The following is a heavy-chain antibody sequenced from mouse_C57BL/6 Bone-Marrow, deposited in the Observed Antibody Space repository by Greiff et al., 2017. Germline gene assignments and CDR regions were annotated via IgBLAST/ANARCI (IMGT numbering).Heavy chain of an antibody. Sequence: QVQLQQSGPGLVAPSQSLSITCTVSGFSLTSYAISWVRQPPGQGLEWLGVIWTGGGTNYNSALKSRLSISKDNSKSQVFLKMNRLHTDDTARYYGATYSNYPAWFAYWGQGTLVTVSA. CDR3: ATYSNYPAWFAY. CDR1: GFSLTSYA. V-gene: IGHV2-9-1*01. D-gene: IGHD2-5*01. CDR2: IWTGGGT. J-gene: IGHJ3*01.